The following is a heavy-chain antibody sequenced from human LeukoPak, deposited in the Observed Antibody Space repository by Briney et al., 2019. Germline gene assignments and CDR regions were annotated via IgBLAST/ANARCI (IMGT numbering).Heavy chain of an antibody. D-gene: IGHD3-10*01. J-gene: IGHJ4*02. Sequence: PGGSLRLSCAASGFSFSRYWMSWVRQAPGKGLEWVANIKQDGSEKNYVESVKGRFTISSDNAKNSLYLQTNSLRAEDTAVYYCARAGQDWFGELGFDQWGQGTLVIVSS. CDR2: IKQDGSEK. CDR1: GFSFSRYW. CDR3: ARAGQDWFGELGFDQ. V-gene: IGHV3-7*01.